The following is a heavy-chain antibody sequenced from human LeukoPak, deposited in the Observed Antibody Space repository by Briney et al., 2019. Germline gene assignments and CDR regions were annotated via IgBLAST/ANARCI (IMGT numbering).Heavy chain of an antibody. CDR3: ARDTDYYGSGSSRP. CDR2: ISSSSSTI. J-gene: IGHJ5*02. V-gene: IGHV3-48*04. CDR1: GFTFSSYS. D-gene: IGHD3-10*01. Sequence: AGGSLRLSCAASGFTFSSYSMNWVRQAPGKGLEWVSYISSSSSTIYYADSVKGRFTISRDNAKNSLYLQMNSLRAEDTAVYYCARDTDYYGSGSSRPWGQGTLVTVSS.